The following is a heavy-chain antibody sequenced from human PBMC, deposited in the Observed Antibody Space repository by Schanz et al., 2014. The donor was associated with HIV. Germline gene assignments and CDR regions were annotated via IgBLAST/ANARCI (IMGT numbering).Heavy chain of an antibody. CDR3: AKDANYYDTKYRGKGNYYHYYGMDV. V-gene: IGHV3-NL1*01. Sequence: QVQLVESGGGVVQPGRSLRLSCAASGFTFSTYGMHWVRQAPGKGLEWVSSISESGGRTYYADSVKGRFTISRDNSKNTLYLQVKSLRAEDTAVYYCAKDANYYDTKYRGKGNYYHYYGMDVWGQGTTVTVSS. CDR1: GFTFSTYG. J-gene: IGHJ6*02. CDR2: ISESGGRT. D-gene: IGHD3-22*01.